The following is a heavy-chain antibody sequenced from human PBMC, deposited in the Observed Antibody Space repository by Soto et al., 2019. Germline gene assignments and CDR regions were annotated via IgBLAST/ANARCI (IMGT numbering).Heavy chain of an antibody. CDR1: GFTFSSYS. V-gene: IGHV3-21*01. Sequence: GGSLRLSCAASGFTFSSYSMNWVRQAPGKGLEWVSSISSSSSYIYYADSVKGRFTISRDNAKNSLYLQMNSLRAEDTAVYYCARGSYGKGDDAFDIWGQGTMVTVSS. CDR2: ISSSSSYI. J-gene: IGHJ3*02. D-gene: IGHD5-18*01. CDR3: ARGSYGKGDDAFDI.